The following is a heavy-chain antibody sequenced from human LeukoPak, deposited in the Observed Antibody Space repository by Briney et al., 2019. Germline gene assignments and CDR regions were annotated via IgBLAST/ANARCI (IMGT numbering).Heavy chain of an antibody. CDR2: IYSGGST. J-gene: IGHJ4*02. CDR1: GFTVSSNY. D-gene: IGHD3-22*01. Sequence: GGSLRLSCAASGFTVSSNYMSWVRQAPGKGLEWVSVIYSGGSTYYADSVKGRFTISRDNAKNSLYLQMNSLRAEDTAVYYCAKTRADYYDSSGYYHYDYWGQGTLVTVSS. V-gene: IGHV3-53*01. CDR3: AKTRADYYDSSGYYHYDY.